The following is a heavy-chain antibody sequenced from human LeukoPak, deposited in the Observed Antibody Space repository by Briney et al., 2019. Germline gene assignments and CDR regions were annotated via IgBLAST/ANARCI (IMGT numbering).Heavy chain of an antibody. D-gene: IGHD2-15*01. CDR3: ARVVVVVADGTDV. V-gene: IGHV4-34*01. Sequence: SETLSLTCAVYGGSFSGYYWSWIRQPPGKGLEWIGEINHSGSTSYNPSLKSRVTISVDTSKNQFSLKLSSVTAADTAVYYCARVVVVVADGTDVWGKGTTVTVSS. CDR1: GGSFSGYY. CDR2: INHSGST. J-gene: IGHJ6*04.